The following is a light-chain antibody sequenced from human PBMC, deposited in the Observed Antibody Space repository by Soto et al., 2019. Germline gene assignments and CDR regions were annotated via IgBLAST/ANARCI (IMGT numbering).Light chain of an antibody. CDR3: QQSYSTPWT. Sequence: DIQMTQSPSTLSASVGDRVTITCRASQTIINWLAWYQQKPGKAPKLLIYAASSLQSGVPSRFSGSGSGTDFTLTISSLQPEDFATYYCQQSYSTPWTFGQGTKVDI. CDR2: AAS. CDR1: QTIINW. J-gene: IGKJ1*01. V-gene: IGKV1-39*01.